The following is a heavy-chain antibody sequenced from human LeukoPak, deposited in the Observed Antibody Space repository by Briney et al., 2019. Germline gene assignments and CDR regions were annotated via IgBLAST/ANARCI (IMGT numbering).Heavy chain of an antibody. D-gene: IGHD2-2*01. Sequence: ASVKVSCKASGYTFTSYDINWVRQATGQGLEWMGWMNPNSGNTGYAQKFQGRVTMTRDTSTSTVYMELSSLRSEDTAVYYCARDLGYCSSTSCYPYWYFDLWGRGTLVTVSS. CDR3: ARDLGYCSSTSCYPYWYFDL. CDR1: GYTFTSYD. V-gene: IGHV1-8*01. CDR2: MNPNSGNT. J-gene: IGHJ2*01.